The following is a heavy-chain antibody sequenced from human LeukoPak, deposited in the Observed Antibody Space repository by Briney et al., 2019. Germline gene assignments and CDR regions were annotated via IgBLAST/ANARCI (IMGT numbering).Heavy chain of an antibody. Sequence: SETLSLTCTVSGGSISSYYWSWIRQPPGKGLEWIGYIYYSGSTNYNPSLKSRVTISVDTSKNQFSLKLSSVTAADTAVYYCARSASGWYFFDYWGQGTLVTVSS. CDR3: ARSASGWYFFDY. CDR1: GGSISSYY. J-gene: IGHJ4*02. CDR2: IYYSGST. D-gene: IGHD6-19*01. V-gene: IGHV4-59*01.